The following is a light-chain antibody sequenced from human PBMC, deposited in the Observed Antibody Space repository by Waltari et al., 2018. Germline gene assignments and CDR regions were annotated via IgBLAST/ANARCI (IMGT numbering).Light chain of an antibody. J-gene: IGKJ1*01. Sequence: EILMTQSPATLSVSPGERATVTCRASQSVGSNLAWYQHKPGQSPRLLIYPASTTAAGIPARLSGSGSGTEFTLTISSLQSEDFAIYYCQQYNNWAGTFGQGTRVEIK. V-gene: IGKV3-15*01. CDR2: PAS. CDR1: QSVGSN. CDR3: QQYNNWAGT.